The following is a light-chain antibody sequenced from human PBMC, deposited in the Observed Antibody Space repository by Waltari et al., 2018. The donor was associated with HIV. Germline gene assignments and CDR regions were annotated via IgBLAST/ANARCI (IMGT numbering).Light chain of an antibody. CDR1: SSDIGGYNF. J-gene: IGLJ2*01. CDR3: SSYTSSATGVL. Sequence: QSALTQPASVSGSPGQSITISCTGTSSDIGGYNFFSWYQQHPGRAPRLLIYEVTSRPSGVSNRFSGSRSGNTASLTISGLQAEDEADYYCSSYTSSATGVLFGGGTTLTVL. V-gene: IGLV2-14*01. CDR2: EVT.